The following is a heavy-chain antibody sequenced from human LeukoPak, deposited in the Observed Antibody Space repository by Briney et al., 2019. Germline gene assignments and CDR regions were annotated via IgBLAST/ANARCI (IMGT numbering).Heavy chain of an antibody. CDR1: GFTFSSHV. J-gene: IGHJ4*02. Sequence: PGGSLRLSCAASGFTFSSHVMSWVRQAPGKGLELVTAISGSGGSTYYADSVKGRVTISRDNSKNTLYLQMNSLRAEDTAVYYCAKAGETWTYFDYWGQGTLVTVSS. CDR2: ISGSGGST. V-gene: IGHV3-23*01. D-gene: IGHD3-10*01. CDR3: AKAGETWTYFDY.